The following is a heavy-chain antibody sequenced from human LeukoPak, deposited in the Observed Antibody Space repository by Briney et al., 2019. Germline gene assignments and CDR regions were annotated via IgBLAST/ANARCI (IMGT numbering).Heavy chain of an antibody. J-gene: IGHJ4*02. CDR2: IRSKAYGGTT. D-gene: IGHD3-10*01. V-gene: IGHV3-49*04. CDR1: GFTFGDHA. CDR3: ARHTMVRGVIHPVG. Sequence: GGSLRLSCTASGFTFGDHAMSWVRQAPGKGLEWVGFIRSKAYGGTTEYAASVKGRFIIARDDSKSIAYLQWSSLKASDTAMYYCARHTMVRGVIHPVGWGQGTLVTVSS.